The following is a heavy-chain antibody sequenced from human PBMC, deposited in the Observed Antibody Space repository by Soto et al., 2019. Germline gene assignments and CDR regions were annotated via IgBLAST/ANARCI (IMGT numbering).Heavy chain of an antibody. J-gene: IGHJ4*02. V-gene: IGHV4-59*01. CDR1: GGSISSYY. CDR2: IYYSGST. Sequence: SETLSLTCTVSGGSISSYYWSWIRQPPGKGLEWIGYIYYSGSTNYNPSLKSRVTISVDTSKNQFSLKLSSVTAADTDVYYCARGAVIAAAGYYFDYWGQGTLVTVSS. D-gene: IGHD6-13*01. CDR3: ARGAVIAAAGYYFDY.